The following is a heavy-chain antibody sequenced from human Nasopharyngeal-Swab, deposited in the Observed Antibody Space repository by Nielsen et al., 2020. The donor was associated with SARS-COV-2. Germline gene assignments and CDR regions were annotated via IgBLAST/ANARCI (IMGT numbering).Heavy chain of an antibody. CDR3: ARVPAGCSSTSCYLID. V-gene: IGHV4-4*02. Sequence: SETLSLTCAVSGAFISSPNWWNWVRQSPGRGLGWFVEIFHGGLINYNPSLKSRVTISIDNSKNQFSLKLNSMTAADKAVYYWARVPAGCSSTSCYLIDWGQGILVTVSS. CDR1: GAFISSPNW. J-gene: IGHJ4*02. CDR2: IFHGGLI. D-gene: IGHD2-2*01.